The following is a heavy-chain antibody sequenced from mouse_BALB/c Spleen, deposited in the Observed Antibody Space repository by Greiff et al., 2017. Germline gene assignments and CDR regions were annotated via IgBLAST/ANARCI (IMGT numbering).Heavy chain of an antibody. CDR3: ARSGDWAMDY. D-gene: IGHD3-1*01. V-gene: IGHV5-17*02. J-gene: IGHJ4*01. CDR2: ISSGSSTI. Sequence: EVKLVESGGGLVQPGGSRKLSCAASGFTFSSFGMHWVRQAPEKGLEWVAYISSGSSTIYYADTVKGRFTISRDNPKNTLFLQMTSLRSEDTAMYYCARSGDWAMDYWGQGTSVTVSS. CDR1: GFTFSSFG.